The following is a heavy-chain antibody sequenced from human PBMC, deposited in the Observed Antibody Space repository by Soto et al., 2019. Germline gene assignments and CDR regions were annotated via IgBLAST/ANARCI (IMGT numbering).Heavy chain of an antibody. D-gene: IGHD2-2*01. Sequence: QLQLQESGPGLVKPSETLSLTCTVSGGSISSSSYYWGWIRQPPGKGLEWIGSIYYSGSTYYNPSLKYRVNISVDTSKNHFSLKLSSVTAADTAVYYCARTRGRCSSTGCLWYGMDVWGQGTTVTVSS. CDR2: IYYSGST. CDR1: GGSISSSSYY. V-gene: IGHV4-39*01. CDR3: ARTRGRCSSTGCLWYGMDV. J-gene: IGHJ6*02.